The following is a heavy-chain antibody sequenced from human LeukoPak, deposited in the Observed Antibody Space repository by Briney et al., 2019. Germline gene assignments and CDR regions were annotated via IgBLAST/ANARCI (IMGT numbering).Heavy chain of an antibody. CDR2: ISSSSSTI. J-gene: IGHJ4*02. CDR3: AREVKDTAMVRLPFDY. Sequence: GGSLRLSCAASGFTFSNYAMSWVRQAPGKGLEWVSYISSSSSTIYYADSLKGRFTISRDNAKNSLYLQTNSLRDEDTAVYYCAREVKDTAMVRLPFDYWGQGTLVTVSS. V-gene: IGHV3-48*02. D-gene: IGHD5-18*01. CDR1: GFTFSNYA.